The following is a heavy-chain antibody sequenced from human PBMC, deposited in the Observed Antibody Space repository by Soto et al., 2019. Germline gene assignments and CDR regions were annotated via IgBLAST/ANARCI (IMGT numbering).Heavy chain of an antibody. J-gene: IGHJ3*01. D-gene: IGHD6-19*01. Sequence: QVQLVQSGAEVKKPGASVKVSCKASGYTFTSYGISWVRQAPGQGLEWMGWISAYNGNTNYAQKLQGRVTMTTDTSTSQPYMELRSLRSDDTAVYYCAREPGITVARGDAFDLWGQGTMVTVSS. CDR2: ISAYNGNT. V-gene: IGHV1-18*01. CDR3: AREPGITVARGDAFDL. CDR1: GYTFTSYG.